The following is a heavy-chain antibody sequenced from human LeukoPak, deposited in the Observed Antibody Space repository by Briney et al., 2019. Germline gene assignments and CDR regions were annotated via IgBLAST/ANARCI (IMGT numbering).Heavy chain of an antibody. CDR2: IYSGGTT. CDR1: GFTVSSNY. J-gene: IGHJ4*02. D-gene: IGHD3-16*01. V-gene: IGHV3-66*01. CDR3: ARDWGLGKYYFDY. Sequence: GGSLRLSCAASGFTVSSNYMSWVRQPPGKGLEWVSAIYSGGTTYYADSVKGRFTISRDNSKNTLYLQMNSLRAEDTAVYYCARDWGLGKYYFDYWGQGTLVTVSS.